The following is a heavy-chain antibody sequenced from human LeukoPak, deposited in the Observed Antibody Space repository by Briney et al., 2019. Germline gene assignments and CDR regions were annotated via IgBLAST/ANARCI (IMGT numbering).Heavy chain of an antibody. J-gene: IGHJ4*02. CDR2: INSDGSST. D-gene: IGHD5-18*01. CDR1: AFTFSSYW. CDR3: AKGIELWLTYFDH. Sequence: PGGSLRLSCAASAFTFSSYWMHWVRQAPGKGLVWVSRINSDGSSTYYADSVKGRFTISRDNSKNTLSLQMNSLRAEDTAVYYCAKGIELWLTYFDHWGQGTLVTASS. V-gene: IGHV3-74*01.